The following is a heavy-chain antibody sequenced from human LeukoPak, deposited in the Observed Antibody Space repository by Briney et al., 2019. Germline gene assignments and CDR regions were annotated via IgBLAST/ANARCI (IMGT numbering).Heavy chain of an antibody. CDR3: TKDLSQRSSPWGAARSFDY. Sequence: GGSLRLSCAASGFTFSSYAMSWVRQAPGKGLEWVSAISGSGGSTYYADSVKGRFTISRDNSKNTLYLQMNSLRAEDTAVYYCTKDLSQRSSPWGAARSFDYWGQGTLVTVSS. V-gene: IGHV3-23*01. CDR1: GFTFSSYA. D-gene: IGHD6-6*01. CDR2: ISGSGGST. J-gene: IGHJ4*02.